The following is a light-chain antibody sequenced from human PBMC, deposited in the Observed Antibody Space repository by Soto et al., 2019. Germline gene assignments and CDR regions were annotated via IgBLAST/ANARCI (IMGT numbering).Light chain of an antibody. CDR2: DAS. Sequence: DIQMTQSPSSLSASVGDRVTITCQASQDISNYLNWYQQKAGKAPKLLIYDASNLETVLPSRFSGSGSGTDFAFTISSLQPEDNATYYCQQYDNLPITFGQGTRLEIK. CDR3: QQYDNLPIT. CDR1: QDISNY. J-gene: IGKJ5*01. V-gene: IGKV1-33*01.